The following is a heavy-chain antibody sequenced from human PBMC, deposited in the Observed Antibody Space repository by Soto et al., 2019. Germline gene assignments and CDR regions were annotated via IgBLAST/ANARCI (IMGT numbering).Heavy chain of an antibody. D-gene: IGHD6-6*01. V-gene: IGHV4-34*01. CDR2: INHSGST. J-gene: IGHJ6*03. CDR1: GGSFSGYY. Sequence: PSETLSLTCAVYGGSFSGYYWSWIRQPPGKGLEWIGEINHSGSTNYNPSLKSRVTISVDTSKNQFSLKLSSVTAADTAVYYCASPSSFRYYYYMDVWGKGTTVTVSS. CDR3: ASPSSFRYYYYMDV.